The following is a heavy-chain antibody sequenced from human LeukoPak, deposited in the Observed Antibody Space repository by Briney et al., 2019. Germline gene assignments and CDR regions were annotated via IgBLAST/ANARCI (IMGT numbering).Heavy chain of an antibody. J-gene: IGHJ4*02. CDR3: AKLSLELVHDY. Sequence: SETLSLTCAVYGGSFSGYYWSWIRQPPGKGLEWIGEINHSGSTNYNPSLKSRVTISVDTSKNQFSLKLSSVTAADTAVYYCAKLSLELVHDYWGQGTLVTVSS. D-gene: IGHD2/OR15-2a*01. CDR1: GGSFSGYY. CDR2: INHSGST. V-gene: IGHV4-34*01.